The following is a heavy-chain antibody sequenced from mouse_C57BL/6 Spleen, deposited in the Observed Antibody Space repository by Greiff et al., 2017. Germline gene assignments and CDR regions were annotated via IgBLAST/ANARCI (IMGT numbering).Heavy chain of an antibody. Sequence: QVQLQQSGAELVRPGASVTLSCKASGYTFTDYEMHWVKQTPVHGLEWIGAIDPETGGTASNQKFKGKAILTADKSSSTAYMELRSLTAEDSAVYYCTPGGPLRGYARDYWGQGTSVTVSS. D-gene: IGHD3-3*01. CDR1: GYTFTDYE. J-gene: IGHJ4*01. CDR3: TPGGPLRGYARDY. V-gene: IGHV1-15*01. CDR2: IDPETGGT.